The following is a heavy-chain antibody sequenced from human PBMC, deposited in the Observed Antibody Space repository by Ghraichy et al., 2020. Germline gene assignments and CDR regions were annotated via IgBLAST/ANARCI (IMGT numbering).Heavy chain of an antibody. V-gene: IGHV3-11*05. CDR2: ISSSSSYT. D-gene: IGHD5-18*01. CDR3: ARERSSPAMVTGVDY. Sequence: LSLTCAASGFTFSDYYMSWIRQAPGKGLEWVSYISSSSSYTNYADSVKGRFTISRDNAKNLLYMQMNSLRAEDPAVYYCARERSSPAMVTGVDYWGQGTLVTVSS. J-gene: IGHJ4*02. CDR1: GFTFSDYY.